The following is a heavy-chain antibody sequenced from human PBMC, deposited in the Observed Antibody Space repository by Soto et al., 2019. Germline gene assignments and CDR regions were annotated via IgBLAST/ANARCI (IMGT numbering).Heavy chain of an antibody. J-gene: IGHJ4*02. D-gene: IGHD2-15*01. CDR3: ARDIVVGGRSLNY. V-gene: IGHV3-7*01. CDR2: IKQDGSEK. CDR1: GFTFRSYW. Sequence: VQLVESGGGLVQPGGSLRLSCVASGFTFRSYWMTWVRQAPGKGLEWVANIKQDGSEKYYVDSVKGRFSVSRDNAKNSLYLQMNSLRAEDTAVYYCARDIVVGGRSLNYWGPGTLVTVSS.